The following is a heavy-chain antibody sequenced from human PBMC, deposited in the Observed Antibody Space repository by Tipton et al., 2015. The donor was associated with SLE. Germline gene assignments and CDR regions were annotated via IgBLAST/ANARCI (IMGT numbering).Heavy chain of an antibody. Sequence: TLSLTCTVSGYSISSGSYYWAWIRQPPGKGPEWIGTIYYSGSTYYYPSLKSRITISVDTSKNQFSLEVRSVTAADTAVYYCVRLRSKVLIDYWGQGTLVTVSS. D-gene: IGHD2-8*01. CDR3: VRLRSKVLIDY. J-gene: IGHJ4*02. CDR1: GYSISSGSYY. V-gene: IGHV4-39*07. CDR2: IYYSGST.